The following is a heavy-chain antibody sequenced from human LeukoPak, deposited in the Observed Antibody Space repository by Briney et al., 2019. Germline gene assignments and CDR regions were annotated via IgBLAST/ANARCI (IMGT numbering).Heavy chain of an antibody. J-gene: IGHJ4*02. V-gene: IGHV3-64*01. CDR2: ISSNGGST. D-gene: IGHD5-18*01. CDR1: GFTFSSYA. CDR3: ARVFGYGPNFDY. Sequence: GGSLRLSCAASGFTFSSYAMHWVRQAPGKGLEYVSAISSNGGSTYYANSVKGRFTISRDNSKNTLYLQMGSLRAEDMAVYYCARVFGYGPNFDYWGQGTLVTVSS.